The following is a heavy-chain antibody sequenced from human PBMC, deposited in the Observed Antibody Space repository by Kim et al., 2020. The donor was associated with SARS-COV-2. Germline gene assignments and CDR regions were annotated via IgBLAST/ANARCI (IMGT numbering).Heavy chain of an antibody. V-gene: IGHV4-4*07. D-gene: IGHD3-9*01. J-gene: IGHJ3*02. CDR2: IYTSGST. Sequence: SETLSLTCTVSGGSISSYYWSWIRQPAGKGLEWIGRIYTSGSTNYNPSLKSRVTMSVDTSKNQFSLKLSSVAAADTAVYYCAGEEITICGTHAFDIWGQGTMVTVSS. CDR3: AGEEITICGTHAFDI. CDR1: GGSISSYY.